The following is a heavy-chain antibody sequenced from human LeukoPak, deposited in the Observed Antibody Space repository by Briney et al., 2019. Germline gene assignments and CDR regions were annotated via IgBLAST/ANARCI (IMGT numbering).Heavy chain of an antibody. J-gene: IGHJ4*02. CDR2: IYHSGST. CDR3: ARHDGYNYAYIDY. V-gene: IGHV4-4*02. D-gene: IGHD5-18*01. CDR1: GGSISSSNW. Sequence: SSETLSLTCAVSGGSISSSNWWSWVRQPPGKGLEWIGEIYHSGSTNYNPSLKSRVAISVDTSKNQFSLKLSSVTAADTAVYYCARHDGYNYAYIDYWGQGTLVTVSS.